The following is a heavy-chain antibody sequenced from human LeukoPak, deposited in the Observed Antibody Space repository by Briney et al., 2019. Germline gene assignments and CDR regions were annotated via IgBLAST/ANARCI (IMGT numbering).Heavy chain of an antibody. Sequence: SQTLSLTCTVSGDSISSGSYYWSWIRQPAGKGLEWIGRIYTSGSINYNPSLKSRVTISVDTSKNQFSLKLSSVTAADTAVYYCAREEYYSDNSGYYPDFWGQGTLVTVSS. CDR2: IYTSGSI. D-gene: IGHD3-22*01. V-gene: IGHV4-61*02. CDR3: AREEYYSDNSGYYPDF. CDR1: GDSISSGSYY. J-gene: IGHJ4*02.